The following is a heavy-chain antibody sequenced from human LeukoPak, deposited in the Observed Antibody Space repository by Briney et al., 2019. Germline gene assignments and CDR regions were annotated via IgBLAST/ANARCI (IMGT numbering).Heavy chain of an antibody. Sequence: GGSLRLSCAASGFTVSSNYMSWVRQAPGKWLEWVSSISSSSSYIYYADSVKGRFTTSRYNAKNSLYLQMNSLRADDTAVYYCARAYSGRYGLGYYYMDVWGKGTTVTISS. CDR1: GFTVSSNY. CDR2: ISSSSSYI. D-gene: IGHD1-26*01. CDR3: ARAYSGRYGLGYYYMDV. V-gene: IGHV3-21*01. J-gene: IGHJ6*03.